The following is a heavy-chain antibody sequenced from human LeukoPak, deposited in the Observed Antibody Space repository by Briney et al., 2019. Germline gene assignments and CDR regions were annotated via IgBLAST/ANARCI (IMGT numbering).Heavy chain of an antibody. CDR2: ISANNNNT. V-gene: IGHV1-18*01. J-gene: IGHJ5*02. D-gene: IGHD3-9*01. CDR3: ARAYDILSWFDP. CDR1: GYSFTTYG. Sequence: ASVKVSCKASGYSFTTYGISWVRQAPGQGLEWMGWISANNNNTDNVQKLQGRVTMTTDTSTSTAYMELRSLRSDDTAVYYCARAYDILSWFDPWGQGTLVTVSS.